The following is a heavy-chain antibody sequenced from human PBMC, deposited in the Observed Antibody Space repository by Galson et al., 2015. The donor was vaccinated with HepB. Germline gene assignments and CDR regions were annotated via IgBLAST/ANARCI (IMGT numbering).Heavy chain of an antibody. CDR3: ARSGAAAGNYFDY. CDR2: IWYDGSNK. V-gene: IGHV3-33*01. CDR1: GFTFSSYG. D-gene: IGHD6-13*01. Sequence: SLRLSCAASGFTFSSYGMHWVRQAPGKGLEWVAVIWYDGSNKYYADSVKGRFTISRDNSKNTLYLQMNSLRAEDTAVYYCARSGAAAGNYFDYWGQGTLVTVSS. J-gene: IGHJ4*02.